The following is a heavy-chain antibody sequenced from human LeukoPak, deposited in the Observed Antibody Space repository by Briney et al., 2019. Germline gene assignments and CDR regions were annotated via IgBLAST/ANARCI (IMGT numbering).Heavy chain of an antibody. CDR3: ARLMWELPPHYYYMDV. J-gene: IGHJ6*03. CDR1: GFTFSSND. CDR2: ISNSGSTR. D-gene: IGHD1-26*01. V-gene: IGHV3-48*03. Sequence: PGGSLRLSCEDSGFTFSSNDMNWVRQAPGKGLEWVSYISNSGSTRYYADSVKGRFTISRDNAKNSLYLQMNSLRAEDTAVYYCARLMWELPPHYYYMDVWGKGTTVTISS.